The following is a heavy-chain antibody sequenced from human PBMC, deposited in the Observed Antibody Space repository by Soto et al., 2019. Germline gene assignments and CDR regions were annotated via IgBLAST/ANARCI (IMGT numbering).Heavy chain of an antibody. D-gene: IGHD2-2*01. Sequence: EVQLVESGGNLVQPGGSLRLSCAASGFTFSSYSMNWVRQAPGRGLEWVSYISSSSNTVYYADSVKGRFAISRDNDKNTLYLQRNSLRAEDTAVYYCTRPLGGYCSSTRCLGFDYWGQGTLVTVSS. CDR3: TRPLGGYCSSTRCLGFDY. CDR2: ISSSSNTV. J-gene: IGHJ4*02. V-gene: IGHV3-48*01. CDR1: GFTFSSYS.